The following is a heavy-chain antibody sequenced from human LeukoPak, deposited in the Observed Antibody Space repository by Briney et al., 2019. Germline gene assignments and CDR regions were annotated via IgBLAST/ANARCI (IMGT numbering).Heavy chain of an antibody. CDR3: ATLSSSWGPGDYYYGMDV. Sequence: SETLSLTCTVSGGSISSYYWSWIRQPPGKGLEWIGYIYYSGSTNYNPSLKSRVTISVDTSKNQFSLKLSSVTAADTAVYYCATLSSSWGPGDYYYGMDVWGQGTTVTVSS. V-gene: IGHV4-59*08. J-gene: IGHJ6*02. CDR1: GGSISSYY. D-gene: IGHD6-13*01. CDR2: IYYSGST.